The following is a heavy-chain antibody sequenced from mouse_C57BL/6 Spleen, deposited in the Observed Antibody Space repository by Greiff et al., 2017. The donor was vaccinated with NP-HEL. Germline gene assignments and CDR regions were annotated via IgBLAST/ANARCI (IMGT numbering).Heavy chain of an antibody. V-gene: IGHV1-69*01. Sequence: QVQLQQPGAELVMPGASVKLSCKASGYTFTSYWMHWVKQRPGQGLEWIGEIDPSDSDTNYNQKFKGKSTLTVDKSSSTAYMQLNSLTAEDSAVYYCARWDYGTSPYFDYWGQGTTLTVST. J-gene: IGHJ2*01. CDR3: ARWDYGTSPYFDY. D-gene: IGHD1-1*01. CDR2: IDPSDSDT. CDR1: GYTFTSYW.